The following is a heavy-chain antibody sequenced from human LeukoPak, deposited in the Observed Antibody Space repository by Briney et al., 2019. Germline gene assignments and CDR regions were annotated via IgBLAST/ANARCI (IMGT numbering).Heavy chain of an antibody. J-gene: IGHJ6*03. CDR2: INSDGSST. V-gene: IGHV3-74*01. CDR3: ARDIVGATAGDYYYYYMDV. D-gene: IGHD1-26*01. Sequence: GGSLRLSCAASGFTFSSYWMHWVRQAPGKGLVWVSRINSDGSSTSYADSVKGRFTISRDNAKNSLYLHMNSLRAEDTAVYYCARDIVGATAGDYYYYYMDVWGKGITVTISS. CDR1: GFTFSSYW.